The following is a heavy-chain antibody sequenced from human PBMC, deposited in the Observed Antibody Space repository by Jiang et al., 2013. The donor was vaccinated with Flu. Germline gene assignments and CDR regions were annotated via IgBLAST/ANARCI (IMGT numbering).Heavy chain of an antibody. V-gene: IGHV4-39*01. J-gene: IGHJ6*02. Sequence: TYYNPSLKSRVTISLDPSKTQFPLSLNSVTAADTAVYYCVSSGSFYYYAMDVWGQGTTVTVSS. CDR3: VSSGSFYYYAMDV. CDR2: T. D-gene: IGHD1-26*01.